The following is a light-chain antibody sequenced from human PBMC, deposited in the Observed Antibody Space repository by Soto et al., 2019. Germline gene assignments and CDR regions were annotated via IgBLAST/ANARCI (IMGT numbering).Light chain of an antibody. CDR2: DAS. CDR3: QQRSNGFT. Sequence: EIVLTQSPGTLSLSPGERATLSCRASQTVSSRYLAWYQQRPGQAPRLLICDASNRATGIPARFSGSGSGTDFTLTISSLEPEDFAVYYCQQRSNGFTFGPGTKVDIK. V-gene: IGKV3-11*01. CDR1: QTVSSRY. J-gene: IGKJ3*01.